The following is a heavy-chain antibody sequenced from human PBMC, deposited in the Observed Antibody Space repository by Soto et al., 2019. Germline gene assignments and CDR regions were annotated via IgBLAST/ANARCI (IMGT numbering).Heavy chain of an antibody. CDR3: ARDSESRLLWFGESSSDYNWFDP. CDR1: GYTFTSYG. CDR2: ISAYNGNT. V-gene: IGHV1-18*01. J-gene: IGHJ5*02. Sequence: ASVKVSCKASGYTFTSYGISWVRQAPGQGLEWMGWISAYNGNTNYAQKLQGRVTMTTDTSTSTAYMELRRLRSDDTAVYYCARDSESRLLWFGESSSDYNWFDPWGQGTLVTVS. D-gene: IGHD3-10*01.